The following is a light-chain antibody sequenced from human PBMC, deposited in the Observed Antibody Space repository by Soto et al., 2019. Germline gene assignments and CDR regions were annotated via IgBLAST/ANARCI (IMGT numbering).Light chain of an antibody. Sequence: QSVLTQPPSVSGAPGQRVTVSCTGGSSNIGAGYDVHWYQQLPGTAPKLLIYDNTNRPSGVPDRFSGSKSGTSASLAITRLQAEDEADYYCQSYDSSLSAVVFGGGTKLTVL. CDR3: QSYDSSLSAVV. V-gene: IGLV1-40*01. CDR1: SSNIGAGYD. J-gene: IGLJ2*01. CDR2: DNT.